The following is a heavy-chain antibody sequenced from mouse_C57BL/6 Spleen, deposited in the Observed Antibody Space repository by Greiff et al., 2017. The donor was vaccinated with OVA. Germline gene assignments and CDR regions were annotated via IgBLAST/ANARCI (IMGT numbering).Heavy chain of an antibody. CDR2: IYPGSGST. Sequence: QVQLQQSGAELVKPGASVKMSCKASGYTFTSYWITWVKQRPGQGLEWIGDIYPGSGSTNYNEKFKSKATLTVDTSSSTAYMQLSSLTSEDSAVYYCARSSTTVVDPYYFDYWGQGTTLTVSS. D-gene: IGHD1-1*01. J-gene: IGHJ2*01. V-gene: IGHV1-55*01. CDR1: GYTFTSYW. CDR3: ARSSTTVVDPYYFDY.